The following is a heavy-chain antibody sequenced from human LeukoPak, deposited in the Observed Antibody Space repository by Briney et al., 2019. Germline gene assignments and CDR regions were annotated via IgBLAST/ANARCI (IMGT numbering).Heavy chain of an antibody. J-gene: IGHJ4*02. CDR1: GFTFSGSA. CDR3: TRPSGSYLEGKDY. Sequence: GGSLRLSCAASGFTFSGSAMHWVRQASGKGLEWVGRIRSKANSYATAYAASVKGRFTISRDDSKNTAYLQMNSLKTEDTAVYYCTRPSGSYLEGKDYWGQGTLVTASS. V-gene: IGHV3-73*01. D-gene: IGHD1-26*01. CDR2: IRSKANSYAT.